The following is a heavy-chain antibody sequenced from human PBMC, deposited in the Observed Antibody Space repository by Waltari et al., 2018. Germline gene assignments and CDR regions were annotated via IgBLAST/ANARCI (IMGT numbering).Heavy chain of an antibody. CDR3: ARGLGVWGKVLDY. CDR2: INAGNGNT. J-gene: IGHJ4*02. CDR1: GYTFTSYA. V-gene: IGHV1-3*01. Sequence: QVQLVQSGAEVKKPGASVKVSCKASGYTFTSYAMHWVRKAPGQRLEWMGWINAGNGNTKYSQKFQGRVTITRDTSASTAYMELSSLRSEDTAVYYCARGLGVWGKVLDYWGQGTLVTVSS. D-gene: IGHD3-16*01.